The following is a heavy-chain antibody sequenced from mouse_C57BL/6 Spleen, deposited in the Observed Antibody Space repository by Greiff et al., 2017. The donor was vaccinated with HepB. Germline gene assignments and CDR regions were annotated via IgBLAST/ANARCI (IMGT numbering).Heavy chain of an antibody. J-gene: IGHJ2*01. Sequence: QVQLQQSGAELVKPGASVKISCKASGYAFSSYWMNWVKQRPGKGLEWIGQIYPGDGDTNYNGKFKGKATLTADKSSSTAYMQLSSLTSEDSAVYFCARRGTNYYGTFDYWGQGTTLTVSS. V-gene: IGHV1-80*01. CDR1: GYAFSSYW. CDR3: ARRGTNYYGTFDY. CDR2: IYPGDGDT. D-gene: IGHD2-1*01.